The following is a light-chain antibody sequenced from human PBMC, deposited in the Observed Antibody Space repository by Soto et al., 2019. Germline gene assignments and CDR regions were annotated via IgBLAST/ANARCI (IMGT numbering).Light chain of an antibody. Sequence: DIQMTQSPSILSASVGDRVTIACRASQSISGWLAWYQQKPGKAPKLLIYDASSLESGVPSRFSGSGSGTEFTLTVSSLQPDDFATYYCQQYNSYSYTFGQGTKVDIK. CDR2: DAS. CDR3: QQYNSYSYT. CDR1: QSISGW. V-gene: IGKV1-5*01. J-gene: IGKJ2*01.